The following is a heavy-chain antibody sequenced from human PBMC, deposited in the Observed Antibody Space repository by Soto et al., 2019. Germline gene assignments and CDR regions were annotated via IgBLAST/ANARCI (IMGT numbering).Heavy chain of an antibody. CDR2: ISYSGST. D-gene: IGHD1-7*01. Sequence: NPSETLSLTCTVSGGSISSGDYYWSWIRQPPGKGLEWIGYISYSGSTYYNPSLESRVTISVDTSKDQFSLKLSSVTAADTAVYYCASYMNSPLLSLYYFDYWGQGTLVTVSS. CDR3: ASYMNSPLLSLYYFDY. J-gene: IGHJ4*02. CDR1: GGSISSGDYY. V-gene: IGHV4-30-4*01.